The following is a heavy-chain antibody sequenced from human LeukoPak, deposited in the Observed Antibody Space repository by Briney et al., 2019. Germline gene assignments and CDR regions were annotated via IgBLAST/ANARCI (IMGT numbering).Heavy chain of an antibody. D-gene: IGHD2-15*01. CDR3: AKTNHCSGGSCYSGAFDI. V-gene: IGHV3-33*06. CDR2: IWYDGSNK. J-gene: IGHJ3*02. Sequence: PGGSLRLSCAASGFTFSSYGMHWVRQAPGKGLEWVAVIWYDGSNKYYADSVKGRFTISRDNSKNTLYLQMNSLRAEDTAVYYCAKTNHCSGGSCYSGAFDIWGQGTMVTVSS. CDR1: GFTFSSYG.